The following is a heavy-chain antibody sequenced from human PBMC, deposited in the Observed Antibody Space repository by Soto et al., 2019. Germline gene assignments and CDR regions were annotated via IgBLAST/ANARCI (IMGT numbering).Heavy chain of an antibody. Sequence: QVQLVQSGAEVKKPGSSVKVSCKASGGTFSSYAISWVRQAPGQGLEWMGGIIPIFGTANYAQKFQGRVTITGEESTSPAYMEVSRLRSEDTAVYYCASHSLTTVTTAHDYWGQGTLVTVSS. D-gene: IGHD4-17*01. CDR2: IIPIFGTA. CDR3: ASHSLTTVTTAHDY. V-gene: IGHV1-69*01. CDR1: GGTFSSYA. J-gene: IGHJ4*02.